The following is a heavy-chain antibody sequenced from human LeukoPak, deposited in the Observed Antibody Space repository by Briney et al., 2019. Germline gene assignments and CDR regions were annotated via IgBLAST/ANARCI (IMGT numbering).Heavy chain of an antibody. V-gene: IGHV3-23*01. CDR3: AKVKAYCGGDCYSEGSFDN. Sequence: GGSLRLSCEASGFIFSNYAINWVRQAPGKGLEWVSGISVSGDRTYYADSVRGRFTISRDNSRSTLYLQMNSLRAEDTAIYYCAKVKAYCGGDCYSEGSFDNWGQGTLVTVSS. CDR1: GFIFSNYA. D-gene: IGHD2-21*02. CDR2: ISVSGDRT. J-gene: IGHJ4*02.